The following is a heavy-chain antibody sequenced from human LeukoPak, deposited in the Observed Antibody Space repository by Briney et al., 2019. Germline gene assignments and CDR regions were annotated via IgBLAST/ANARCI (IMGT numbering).Heavy chain of an antibody. D-gene: IGHD3-22*01. CDR3: AKDRLYPSYYYDSSGYSDY. J-gene: IGHJ4*02. CDR1: GFTFSSYA. Sequence: GGSLRLSCAASGFTFSSYAMSWVRQAPGKGLEWVSAISGSGGSTYYADSVKGRFTISRDNSKNTLCLQMNSLRAEDTAVYYCAKDRLYPSYYYDSSGYSDYWGQGTLVTVSS. V-gene: IGHV3-23*01. CDR2: ISGSGGST.